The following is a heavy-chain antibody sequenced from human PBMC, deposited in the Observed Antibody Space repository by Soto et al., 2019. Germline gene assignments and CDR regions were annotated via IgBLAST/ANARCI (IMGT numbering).Heavy chain of an antibody. CDR2: INHSGST. D-gene: IGHD6-13*01. Sequence: PXASLALTCAVYGGCVSGYYGSWIRQPPGKGLEWIGEINHSGSTNYNPSLKSRVTISVDTSKNQFSLKLSSVTAADTAVYYCARGGPLIAAAGTDHWFDHWGQGTLVTAPQ. CDR3: ARGGPLIAAAGTDHWFDH. V-gene: IGHV4-34*01. CDR1: GGCVSGYY. J-gene: IGHJ5*02.